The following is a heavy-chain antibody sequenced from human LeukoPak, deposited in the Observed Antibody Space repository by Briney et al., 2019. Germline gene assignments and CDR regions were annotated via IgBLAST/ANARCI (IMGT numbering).Heavy chain of an antibody. D-gene: IGHD2-15*01. CDR2: IYTSGST. CDR1: GGSISSYY. J-gene: IGHJ4*02. Sequence: PSETLSLTCTVSGGSISSYYWSWIRQPAGKGLEWIGRIYTSGSTNYNPSLKSRVTMSVGTSKNQFSLKLSSVTAADTAVYYCARGEKLGYCSGGSCYLLAFDYWGQGTLVTVSS. CDR3: ARGEKLGYCSGGSCYLLAFDY. V-gene: IGHV4-4*07.